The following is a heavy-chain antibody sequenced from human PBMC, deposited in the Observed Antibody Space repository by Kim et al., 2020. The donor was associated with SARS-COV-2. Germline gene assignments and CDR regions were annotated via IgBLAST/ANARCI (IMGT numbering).Heavy chain of an antibody. CDR2: SSYI. D-gene: IGHD1-26*01. V-gene: IGHV3-21*01. J-gene: IGHJ4*02. CDR3: ARDTGSSY. Sequence: SSYIYYADSVKGRFTISRDNAKNSLYLQMNSLRAEDTAVYYCARDTGSSYWGQGTLVTVSS.